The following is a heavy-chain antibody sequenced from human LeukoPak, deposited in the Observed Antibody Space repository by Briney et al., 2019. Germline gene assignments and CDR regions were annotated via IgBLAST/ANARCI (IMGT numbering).Heavy chain of an antibody. V-gene: IGHV3-23*01. CDR3: AKLGVTSSDLGWFDP. Sequence: GGSLRLFCAASWFTFSRHCISWVRQAPGEGLGWVSSISGSRGSTYDADSVKGRFTISRDNSKNTLYLQMNTLRAEDTAVYYCAKLGVTSSDLGWFDPWGHGTLVTVSS. J-gene: IGHJ5*02. CDR1: WFTFSRHC. D-gene: IGHD3-3*01. CDR2: ISGSRGST.